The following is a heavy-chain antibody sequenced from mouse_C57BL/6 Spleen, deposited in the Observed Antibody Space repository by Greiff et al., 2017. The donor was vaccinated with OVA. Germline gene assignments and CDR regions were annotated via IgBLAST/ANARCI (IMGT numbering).Heavy chain of an antibody. Sequence: ESGPGLVKPSQSLSLTCSVTGYSITSGYYWNWIRQFPGNKLEWMGYISYDGSNNYNPSLKNRISITRDTSKNQFFLKLNSVTTEDTATYYCARGERGPYYFDYWGQGTTLTVSS. CDR3: ARGERGPYYFDY. V-gene: IGHV3-6*01. J-gene: IGHJ2*01. D-gene: IGHD3-3*01. CDR1: GYSITSGYY. CDR2: ISYDGSN.